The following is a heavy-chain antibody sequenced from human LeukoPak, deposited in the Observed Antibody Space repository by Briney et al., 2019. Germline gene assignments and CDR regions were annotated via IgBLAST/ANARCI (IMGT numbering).Heavy chain of an antibody. CDR3: ATSVDIVATMFDY. CDR2: MNPNSGNT. J-gene: IGHJ4*02. D-gene: IGHD5-12*01. CDR1: GYTFTSYD. V-gene: IGHV1-8*03. Sequence: GASVKVSCKASGYTFTSYDINWVRQATGQGLEWMGWMNPNSGNTGYAQKFQGRVTITRNTSISTAYMELSSLRSEDTAVYYCATSVDIVATMFDYWGQGTLVTVSS.